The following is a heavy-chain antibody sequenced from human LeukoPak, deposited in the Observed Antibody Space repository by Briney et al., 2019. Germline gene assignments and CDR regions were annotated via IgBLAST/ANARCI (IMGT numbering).Heavy chain of an antibody. CDR3: ARDRATGASRVFLVQ. J-gene: IGHJ4*02. D-gene: IGHD3-10*01. Sequence: GGSLRLSCAASGFAFSSYAMTWVRQARGKGLEWVSSMSSGGTYIYYGDSMRGRVTISRDNAKNSLYLQLSSLRPEATAVYYCARDRATGASRVFLVQWGQGTMVTVSS. V-gene: IGHV3-21*06. CDR1: GFAFSSYA. CDR2: MSSGGTYI.